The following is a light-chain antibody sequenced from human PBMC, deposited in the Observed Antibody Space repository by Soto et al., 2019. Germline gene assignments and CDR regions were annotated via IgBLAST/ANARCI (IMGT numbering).Light chain of an antibody. J-gene: IGLJ2*01. CDR1: SSDVGRYNY. V-gene: IGLV2-14*01. Sequence: QSALTQPASVSGSPGESITIPCSGTSSDVGRYNYVSWYQQHPGKAPKLLIYEVSNRPSGVSNRLSGSKSGNTASLTISGLQAEDEADYYCTSYTSNSTVAIGGGTKLTVL. CDR3: TSYTSNSTVA. CDR2: EVS.